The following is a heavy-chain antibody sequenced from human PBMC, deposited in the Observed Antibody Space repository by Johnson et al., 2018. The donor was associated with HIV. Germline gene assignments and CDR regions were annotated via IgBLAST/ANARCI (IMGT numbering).Heavy chain of an antibody. Sequence: VQLVESGGGLVQPGGSPRLSCAASGFTFSSYWMSWVRQAPGKGLEWVANIKQDGSEKYYVDSVKCRFTISRDNAKNSLYLQMNSLRAEDTTVYYCAKVGLGHRKGFDIWGQGTMVTVSS. J-gene: IGHJ3*02. CDR1: GFTFSSYW. D-gene: IGHD2-15*01. CDR2: IKQDGSEK. CDR3: AKVGLGHRKGFDI. V-gene: IGHV3-7*01.